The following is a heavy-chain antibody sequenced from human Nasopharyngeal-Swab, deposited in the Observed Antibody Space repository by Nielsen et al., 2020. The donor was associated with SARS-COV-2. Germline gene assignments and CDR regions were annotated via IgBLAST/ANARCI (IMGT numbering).Heavy chain of an antibody. Sequence: GGSLRLSCAASGFTFSSYAMSWVRQAPGKGLEWVSAISGSGGSTYYADSVKGRFTISRDNSKNTLYLQMNSLRAEDTAVYYCAKDGGLTTFPYYYYYGMGVWGQGTTVTVSS. CDR1: GFTFSSYA. D-gene: IGHD4/OR15-4a*01. J-gene: IGHJ6*02. CDR3: AKDGGLTTFPYYYYYGMGV. V-gene: IGHV3-23*01. CDR2: ISGSGGST.